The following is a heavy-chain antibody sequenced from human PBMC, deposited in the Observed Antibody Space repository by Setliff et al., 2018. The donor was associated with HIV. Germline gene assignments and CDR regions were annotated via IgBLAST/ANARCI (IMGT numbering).Heavy chain of an antibody. J-gene: IGHJ3*02. CDR2: ISNDGSDK. Sequence: GGSLRLSCAASGFTFSTPVMHWVRQTPGKGLEWVALISNDGSDKQYGDSVTGRFTISRDNSKNTVDLQMNRLRLEDTGVFYCVREGHSSGRAGSFDMWGQGTLVTVSS. CDR1: GFTFSTPV. D-gene: IGHD6-19*01. CDR3: VREGHSSGRAGSFDM. V-gene: IGHV3-30*01.